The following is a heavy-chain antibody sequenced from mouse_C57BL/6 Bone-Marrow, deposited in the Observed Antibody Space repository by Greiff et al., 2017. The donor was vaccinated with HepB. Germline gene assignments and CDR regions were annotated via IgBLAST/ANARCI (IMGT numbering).Heavy chain of an antibody. CDR2: FYPGSGSI. J-gene: IGHJ1*03. CDR3: ARNSRITTVVATRYFDV. CDR1: GYTFTEYT. Sequence: VQLQESGAELVKPGASVKLSCKASGYTFTEYTIHWVKQRSGQGLEWIGWFYPGSGSIKYNEKFKDKATLTADKSSSTVYMELSRLTSEDSAVYFCARNSRITTVVATRYFDVWGTGTTVTVSS. V-gene: IGHV1-62-2*01. D-gene: IGHD1-1*01.